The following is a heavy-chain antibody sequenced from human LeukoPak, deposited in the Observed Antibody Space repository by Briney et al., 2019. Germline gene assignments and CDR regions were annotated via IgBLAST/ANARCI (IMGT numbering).Heavy chain of an antibody. D-gene: IGHD3-22*01. CDR2: ISSSSSYI. J-gene: IGHJ4*02. V-gene: IGHV3-21*01. Sequence: PGGSLRLSCAASGFTFSSYSTNWVRHAPGKGLEWVSSISSSSSYIYYADSVKGRFTISRDNAKNSLYLQMNSLRAEDTAVYYCARDIAGSSGYVNYWGQGTLVTVSS. CDR1: GFTFSSYS. CDR3: ARDIAGSSGYVNY.